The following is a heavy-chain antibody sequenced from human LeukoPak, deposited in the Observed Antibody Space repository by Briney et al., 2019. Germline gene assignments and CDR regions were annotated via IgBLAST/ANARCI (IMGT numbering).Heavy chain of an antibody. J-gene: IGHJ6*03. CDR3: ARDIKLIGYYYYMDV. V-gene: IGHV3-30-3*01. CDR2: ISYDGSNK. CDR1: GFTFSSYA. D-gene: IGHD5-24*01. Sequence: PGGSLRPSCAASGFTFSSYAMHWVRQAPGKGLEWVAVISYDGSNKYYADSVKGRFTISRDNSKNTLYLQMNSLRAEDTAVYYCARDIKLIGYYYYMDVWGKGTTVTVSS.